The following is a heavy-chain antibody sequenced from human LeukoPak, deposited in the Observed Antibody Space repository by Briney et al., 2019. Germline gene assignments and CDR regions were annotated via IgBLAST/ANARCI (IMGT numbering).Heavy chain of an antibody. Sequence: KTSETLALTCTGSGGSSSNYYWSWIRQPPGKGLEGIGYIYYTGNTNYNPSLERRVTLSLDTCMNQFSLKLSSVTAADTAVYYCASQVQDYYYGMDVWGQGTTVNVSS. D-gene: IGHD1-1*01. CDR3: ASQVQDYYYGMDV. CDR1: GGSSSNYY. CDR2: IYYTGNT. J-gene: IGHJ6*02. V-gene: IGHV4-59*01.